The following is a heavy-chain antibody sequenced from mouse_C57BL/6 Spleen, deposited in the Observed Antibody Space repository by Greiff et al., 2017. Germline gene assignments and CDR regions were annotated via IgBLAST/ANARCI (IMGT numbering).Heavy chain of an antibody. V-gene: IGHV1-66*01. CDR3: ARDEDGYPHAY. CDR1: GYSFTSYY. J-gene: IGHJ2*01. CDR2: IYPGSGNT. D-gene: IGHD2-3*01. Sequence: QVQMQQSGPELVKPGASVKISCKASGYSFTSYYIHWVKQRPGQGLEWIGWIYPGSGNTKYNEKFKGKATLTADTSSSTAYMQLSSLTSEDSAVYYCARDEDGYPHAYWGQGTTRTVSS.